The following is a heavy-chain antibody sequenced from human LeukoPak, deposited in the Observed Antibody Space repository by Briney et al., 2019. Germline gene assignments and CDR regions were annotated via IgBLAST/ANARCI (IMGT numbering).Heavy chain of an antibody. CDR2: INHSGST. CDR3: ASVGFAAAGTLNNWFDL. Sequence: SETLSLTCAVYGGSFSGYYWSWIRQPPGKGLEWIGEINHSGSTNYNPSLKSRVTISVDTSKNQFSLKLSSVTAADTAVYYCASVGFAAAGTLNNWFDLWGQGTLVTVSS. V-gene: IGHV4-34*01. D-gene: IGHD6-13*01. CDR1: GGSFSGYY. J-gene: IGHJ5*02.